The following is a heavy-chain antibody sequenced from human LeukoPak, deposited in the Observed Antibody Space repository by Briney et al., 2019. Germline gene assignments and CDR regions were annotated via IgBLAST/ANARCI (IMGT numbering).Heavy chain of an antibody. CDR3: ARDLFVGSSRHPRGGYFDY. J-gene: IGHJ4*02. V-gene: IGHV1-2*06. CDR1: GYTFTGYY. D-gene: IGHD3-10*01. CDR2: INPNSGGT. Sequence: ASVKVSCKASGYTFTGYYMHWVRQAPGQGLEWMGRINPNSGGTNYAQKFQGRVTMTRDTSISTAYMELSRLRSDDTAVYYCARDLFVGSSRHPRGGYFDYWGQGTLVTVSS.